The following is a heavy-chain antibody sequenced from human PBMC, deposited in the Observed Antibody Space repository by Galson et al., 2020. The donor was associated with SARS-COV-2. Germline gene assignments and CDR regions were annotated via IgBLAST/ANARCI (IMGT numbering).Heavy chain of an antibody. D-gene: IGHD4-17*01. CDR1: GYTFTGYY. Sequence: ASVKVSCKASGYTFTGYYMHWVRQAPGQGLEWMGWINPNSGGTNYAQKFQGRVTMTRDTSISTAYMELSRLRSDDTAVYYCAREASTDYGVYGYWFDPWGQGTLVTVSS. V-gene: IGHV1-2*02. CDR2: INPNSGGT. CDR3: AREASTDYGVYGYWFDP. J-gene: IGHJ5*02.